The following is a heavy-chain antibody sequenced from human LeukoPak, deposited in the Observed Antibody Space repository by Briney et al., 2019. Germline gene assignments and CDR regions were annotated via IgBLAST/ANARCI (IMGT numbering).Heavy chain of an antibody. CDR2: ISNDESYK. CDR1: KFIFNNYG. J-gene: IGHJ4*02. V-gene: IGHV3-30*18. Sequence: GGSLRLSCAASKFIFNNYGMHWVRQAPGEGLEWVAVISNDESYKSYADSAKGRFSISRDNSKSTLYLHMNTLRAEDTAMYYCANGRYFGSGSYKSDFDYWGQGTLVTVSS. CDR3: ANGRYFGSGSYKSDFDY. D-gene: IGHD3-10*01.